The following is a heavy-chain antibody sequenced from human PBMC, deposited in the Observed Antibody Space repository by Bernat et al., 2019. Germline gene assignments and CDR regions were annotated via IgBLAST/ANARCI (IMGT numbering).Heavy chain of an antibody. J-gene: IGHJ3*02. CDR3: AREAGAFDI. CDR1: GFTFSSYA. D-gene: IGHD3-10*01. CDR2: ISSNGGST. V-gene: IGHV3-64*01. Sequence: EVQLVESGGGLVQPGGSLRLSCAASGFTFSSYAMYWVRQAPGKGLEYVSAISSNGGSTYYANSVKGRFTISRDNSKNTLYLQMGSLRAEDMAVYYCAREAGAFDIWGQGTMVTVSS.